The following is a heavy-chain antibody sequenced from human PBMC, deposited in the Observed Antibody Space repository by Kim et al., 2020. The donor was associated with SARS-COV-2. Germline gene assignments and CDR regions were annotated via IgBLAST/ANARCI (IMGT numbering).Heavy chain of an antibody. D-gene: IGHD6-19*01. Sequence: KSRVTISVDTSKNQFSLKLSSVTAADTAVYYCARSGEPVRQWLVLQYFDYWGQGTLVTVSS. V-gene: IGHV4-39*07. CDR3: ARSGEPVRQWLVLQYFDY. J-gene: IGHJ4*02.